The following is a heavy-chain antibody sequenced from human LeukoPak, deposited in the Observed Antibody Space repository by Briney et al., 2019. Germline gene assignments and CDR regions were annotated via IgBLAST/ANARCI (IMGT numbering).Heavy chain of an antibody. CDR3: ARGSLWYDAFDI. CDR1: GGSISSYY. V-gene: IGHV4-59*08. J-gene: IGHJ3*02. CDR2: IYYSGST. D-gene: IGHD2-15*01. Sequence: PSETLSLTCTVSGGSISSYYWSWIRQPPGKGLEWIGYIYYSGSTNYNPSLKSRVAISVDTSKNQFSLKLSSVTAADTAVYYCARGSLWYDAFDIWGQGTMVTVSS.